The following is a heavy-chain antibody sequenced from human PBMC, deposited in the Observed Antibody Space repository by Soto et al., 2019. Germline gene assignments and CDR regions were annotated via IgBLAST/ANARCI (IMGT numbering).Heavy chain of an antibody. Sequence: QVQLQESGPGLVKPSQTLSLTCTVSGGSISSGDYYWSWIRQHPGKGLEWIGYIYYSGGTYYNPSLQSRVTISVDTSKNQFSLRLRSVTAADTAVYYCARWWSGSRQVFAPWGQGTLVTVSS. CDR3: ARWWSGSRQVFAP. V-gene: IGHV4-31*03. CDR1: GGSISSGDYY. D-gene: IGHD3-3*01. J-gene: IGHJ5*02. CDR2: IYYSGGT.